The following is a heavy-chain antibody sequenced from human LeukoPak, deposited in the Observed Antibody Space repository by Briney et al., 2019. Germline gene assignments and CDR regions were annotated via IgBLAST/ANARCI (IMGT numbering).Heavy chain of an antibody. J-gene: IGHJ3*02. CDR1: GFTFSSHS. CDR2: ISSTSSSI. V-gene: IGHV3-48*04. CDR3: ARLGFYDILTVDAFDI. D-gene: IGHD3-9*01. Sequence: GGSLRLSCAASGFTFSSHSMNWVRQAPGKGLEWVSYISSTSSSIYYADSVKGRFTISRDNAKNSLYLQMNSLRAEDTAVYYCARLGFYDILTVDAFDIWGQGTMVTVSS.